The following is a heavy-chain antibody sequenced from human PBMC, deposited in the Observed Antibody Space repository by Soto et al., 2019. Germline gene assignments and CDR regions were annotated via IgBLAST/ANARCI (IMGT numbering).Heavy chain of an antibody. D-gene: IGHD4-17*01. V-gene: IGHV4-31*03. CDR3: ARGGDYEGFDY. Sequence: QVQLQESGPGLVKPSQTLSLTCTVSGGSISSGGYYWSWIRQHPGKGLEWIGNIYYSGYTYYNPSRKSRVTISVDASKNQFSLKLSSVTAADTAVYYCARGGDYEGFDYWGQGTLVTVSS. CDR2: IYYSGYT. J-gene: IGHJ4*02. CDR1: GGSISSGGYY.